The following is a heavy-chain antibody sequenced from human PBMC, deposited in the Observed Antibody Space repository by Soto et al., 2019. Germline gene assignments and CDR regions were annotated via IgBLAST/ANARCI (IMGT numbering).Heavy chain of an antibody. CDR3: ARGPRGYSYGHYVGY. CDR2: IIPIFGTA. D-gene: IGHD5-18*01. J-gene: IGHJ4*02. V-gene: IGHV1-69*13. Sequence: SVKVSCKASGGTFSSYAISWVRQAPGQGLEWMGGIIPIFGTANYAQKFQGKVTITADESTSTAYMELSSLRSEDTAVYYCARGPRGYSYGHYVGYWGQGTLVTVSS. CDR1: GGTFSSYA.